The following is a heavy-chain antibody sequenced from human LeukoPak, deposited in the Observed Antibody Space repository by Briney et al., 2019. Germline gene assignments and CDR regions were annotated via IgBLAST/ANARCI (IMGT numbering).Heavy chain of an antibody. D-gene: IGHD3-22*01. CDR1: GGTFSSYA. V-gene: IGHV1-69*01. Sequence: SVKVSCKASGGTFSSYAISWVRHAPGQGLEWMGGIIPIFGTANYAQKFQGRVTITADESTSTAYMELSSLSSEDTAVYYCARLHYYDSSGYYDYWGQGTLVTVSS. CDR2: IIPIFGTA. J-gene: IGHJ4*02. CDR3: ARLHYYDSSGYYDY.